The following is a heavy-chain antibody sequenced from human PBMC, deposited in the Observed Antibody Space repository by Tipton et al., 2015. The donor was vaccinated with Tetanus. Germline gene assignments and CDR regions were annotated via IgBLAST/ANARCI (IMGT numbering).Heavy chain of an antibody. CDR2: IYFEGST. J-gene: IGHJ5*02. D-gene: IGHD2/OR15-2a*01. V-gene: IGHV4-39*02. CDR1: GGSISDKKYY. Sequence: SGGSISDKKYYWGWIRQPPGKGLEWMASIYFEGSTYYSPSLKTRLTIDVDTAHNLFSLTLTSVTAADTAVYYCARHLYGYWFDPWGQGALVTVSS. CDR3: ARHLYGYWFDP.